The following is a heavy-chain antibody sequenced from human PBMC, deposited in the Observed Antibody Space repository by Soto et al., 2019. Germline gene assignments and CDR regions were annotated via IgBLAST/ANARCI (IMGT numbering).Heavy chain of an antibody. CDR3: ARDTDGLHY. CDR1: GLIFSNYK. V-gene: IGHV3-74*01. CDR2: ISTDGSIT. J-gene: IGHJ4*02. Sequence: GGSLRLSCAASGLIFSNYKMHWVRQAPGKGLVWVSRISTDGSITDYADSVKGRFTVSRDNAKNTLYLQMNGLRAEDTAVYYCARDTDGLHYWGQGTLVTVPS.